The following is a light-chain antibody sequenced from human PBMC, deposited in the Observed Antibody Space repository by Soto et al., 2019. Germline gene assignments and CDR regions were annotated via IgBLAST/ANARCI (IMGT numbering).Light chain of an antibody. CDR1: QSVRGNT. J-gene: IGKJ1*01. CDR2: GVS. V-gene: IGKV3-20*01. CDR3: QHYDSSLKT. Sequence: EIVLTQSPATLSLSPGERATLSCRASQSVRGNTLAWYRQKRGQAPRLLIYGVSSRATGIPDRFSGSGSGTDFTLTITRLEREDFAVFYCQHYDSSLKTFGQGTKVDIK.